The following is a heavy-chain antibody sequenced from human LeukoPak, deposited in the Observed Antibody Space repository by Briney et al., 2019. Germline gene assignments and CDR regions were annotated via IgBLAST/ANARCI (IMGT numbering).Heavy chain of an antibody. J-gene: IGHJ4*02. CDR2: ILASGSPT. CDR3: AKDLRPDGVDNFDH. V-gene: IGHV3-23*01. CDR1: GFTFSNYL. D-gene: IGHD2-8*01. Sequence: GGSLRLSCAASGFTFSNYLMSWVRQAPGKGLQWVANILASGSPTYYADSVKGRFIISRDNSKNTVYLQMNSLRVEDTAVYYCAKDLRPDGVDNFDHWGQGILVTVSS.